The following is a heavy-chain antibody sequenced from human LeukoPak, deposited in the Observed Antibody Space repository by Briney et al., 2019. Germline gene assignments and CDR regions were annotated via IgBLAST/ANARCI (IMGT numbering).Heavy chain of an antibody. D-gene: IGHD5-18*01. CDR2: IRSDGSNT. CDR1: GITFSKYG. J-gene: IGHJ3*02. V-gene: IGHV3-30*02. Sequence: SGGSLRLSCAASGITFSKYGMHWVRQAPGKGLEWVAFIRSDGSNTHYADSVKGRFTISRDNSKNTLYLQMNSLRAEDTAVYYCAKPPNPPDTADAFDIWGQGTMVTVSS. CDR3: AKPPNPPDTADAFDI.